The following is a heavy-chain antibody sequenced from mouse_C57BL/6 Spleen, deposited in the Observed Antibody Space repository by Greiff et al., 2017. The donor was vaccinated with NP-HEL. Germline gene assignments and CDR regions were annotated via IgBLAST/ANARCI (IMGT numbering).Heavy chain of an antibody. D-gene: IGHD2-3*01. CDR2: ISDGGSYT. J-gene: IGHJ3*01. V-gene: IGHV5-4*01. CDR3: AREWVDDGYYFFAD. CDR1: GSTFSCYA. Sequence: DVHLVESGGGLVKPGGSLKLSCAASGSTFSCYAMSWVRQTPEKRLELVATISDGGSYTYYPDTVQGRFTISRDNAKNNLYLQMSHLKYEDAAMYYCAREWVDDGYYFFADWGQGTLVTVSA.